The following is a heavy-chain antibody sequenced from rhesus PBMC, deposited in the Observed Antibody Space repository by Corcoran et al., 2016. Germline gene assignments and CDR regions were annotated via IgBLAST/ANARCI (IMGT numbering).Heavy chain of an antibody. V-gene: IGHV4-160*01. J-gene: IGHJ4*01. Sequence: QVQLQESGPGLVKPSETLSLTSAVSGYSISSNYLSWIRQPPGQGLVWIGFIYGSRGSTYYNPSLKSRVTISTDTSQNQFSLKLSSVTAADTAVYYCASGAYSSWLPHLYSFDYWGQGVLVTVSS. CDR3: ASGAYSSWLPHLYSFDY. CDR2: IYGSRGST. CDR1: GYSISSNY. D-gene: IGHD6-13*01.